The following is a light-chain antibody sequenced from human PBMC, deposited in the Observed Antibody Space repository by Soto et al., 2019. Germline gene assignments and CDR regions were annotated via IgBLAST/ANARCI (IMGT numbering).Light chain of an antibody. J-gene: IGKJ5*01. V-gene: IGKV1-33*01. CDR3: QQYDNLPPGVT. CDR1: QDISNY. CDR2: DAS. Sequence: DIQMTQSPSSLSASVGDRATITCQASQDISNYLNWYQQKPGKAPKLLIYDASNLETGVPSRFSGSGSGTDFTFTISSLQPEDIATYYCQQYDNLPPGVTFGQGTRLEIK.